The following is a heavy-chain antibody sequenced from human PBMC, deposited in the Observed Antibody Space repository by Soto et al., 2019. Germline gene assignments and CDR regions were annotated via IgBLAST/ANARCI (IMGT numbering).Heavy chain of an antibody. Sequence: EVHLVESGGGLVQRGGSLRLSCAASGFTFSIYWMHWVRQVPGKGLVWVSRINSDGSSTSYADSVKGRFPISRDNAKSTLYRQMNSLRAEDTAVYHCVRGDLNAADYWGQGTLVTVSS. V-gene: IGHV3-74*01. CDR2: INSDGSST. J-gene: IGHJ4*02. D-gene: IGHD2-2*01. CDR1: GFTFSIYW. CDR3: VRGDLNAADY.